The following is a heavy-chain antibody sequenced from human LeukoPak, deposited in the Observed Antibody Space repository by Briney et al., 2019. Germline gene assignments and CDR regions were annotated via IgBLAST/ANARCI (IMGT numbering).Heavy chain of an antibody. CDR3: ARDASGYGDYGLDY. CDR2: VYYSGST. Sequence: SQTLSLTCTVSGGSISSGAYYWSWVRQHPGKGLEWIGYVYYSGSTYYNPSLKGRVTLSVDTSKNQFSLNLTSVTAADTAVYYCARDASGYGDYGLDYWGQGTLVTVSS. D-gene: IGHD4-17*01. V-gene: IGHV4-31*03. J-gene: IGHJ4*02. CDR1: GGSISSGAYY.